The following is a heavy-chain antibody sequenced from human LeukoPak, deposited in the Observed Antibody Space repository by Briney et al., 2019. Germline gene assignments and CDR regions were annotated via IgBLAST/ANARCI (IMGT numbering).Heavy chain of an antibody. Sequence: GGSLRLSCAASGFTFGSYSMNWVRQAPGKGLEWVSYISSSSSTIYYADSVKGRFTISRDNAKNSLYLQMNSLRAEDTAVYYCARGPPIAAAGYFDYWGQGTLVTVSS. J-gene: IGHJ4*02. CDR2: ISSSSSTI. V-gene: IGHV3-48*01. CDR3: ARGPPIAAAGYFDY. D-gene: IGHD6-13*01. CDR1: GFTFGSYS.